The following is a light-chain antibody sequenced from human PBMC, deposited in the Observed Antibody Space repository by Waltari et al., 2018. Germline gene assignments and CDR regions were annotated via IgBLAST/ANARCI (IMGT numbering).Light chain of an antibody. J-gene: IGLJ3*02. Sequence: QSALTQPASVSGSPGQSITISCTGSSSDIGSYNVVSWYQHHPGKAPKLLIYGVNNRSSGVSNRFSGSKSGNTASLTISGLQAEDEADYYCSSYAGSVVFGGGTKLTVL. CDR3: SSYAGSVV. CDR1: SSDIGSYNV. CDR2: GVN. V-gene: IGLV2-23*02.